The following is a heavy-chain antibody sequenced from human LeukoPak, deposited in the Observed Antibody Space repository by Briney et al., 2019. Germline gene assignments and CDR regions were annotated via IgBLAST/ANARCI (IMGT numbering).Heavy chain of an antibody. CDR2: MYYSGST. Sequence: SETLSLTCTVSGGSISSYYWSWIRQPPGKGLEWIGDMYYSGSTNYNPSLKSRVTISVDPSKNQFSLKLSSVTAADTAVYYCARLTPITPYYYDSSPDAFDIWGQGTMVTVSS. J-gene: IGHJ3*02. CDR3: ARLTPITPYYYDSSPDAFDI. D-gene: IGHD3-22*01. V-gene: IGHV4-59*08. CDR1: GGSISSYY.